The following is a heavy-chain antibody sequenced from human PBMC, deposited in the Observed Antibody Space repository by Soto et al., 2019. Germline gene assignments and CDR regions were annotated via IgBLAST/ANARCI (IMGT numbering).Heavy chain of an antibody. J-gene: IGHJ4*02. CDR1: GFTFSSYA. CDR3: AKARFRDSIMFLLDY. D-gene: IGHD3-10*02. CDR2: ISGSGGST. V-gene: IGHV3-23*01. Sequence: EVQLLESGGGLVQPGGSLRLSCAASGFTFSSYAMSWVRQAPGKGLEWVSAISGSGGSTYYADSVKGRFTISRDNSKNTLYLLMNSLRAEDTAVYYCAKARFRDSIMFLLDYWGQGTLVTVSS.